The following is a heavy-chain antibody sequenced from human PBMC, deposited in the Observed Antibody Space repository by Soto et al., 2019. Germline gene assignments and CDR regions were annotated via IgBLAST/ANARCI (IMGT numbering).Heavy chain of an antibody. D-gene: IGHD4-17*01. Sequence: GGSLRLSCAASGFAFSSYSMNWVRQAPGKGLEWVSYISSTSSTIYYADSVKGRFTISRDNAKNSLYLQMHSLRDEETAVYYCARESESTVITNLFGRPRAERKYYFDCWGQGTLVTVSS. J-gene: IGHJ4*02. V-gene: IGHV3-48*02. CDR2: ISSTSSTI. CDR1: GFAFSSYS. CDR3: ARESESTVITNLFGRPRAERKYYFDC.